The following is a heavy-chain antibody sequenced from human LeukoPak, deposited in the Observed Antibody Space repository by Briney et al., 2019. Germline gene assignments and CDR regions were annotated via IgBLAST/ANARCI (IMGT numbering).Heavy chain of an antibody. CDR1: GFTFSSYA. D-gene: IGHD6-25*01. J-gene: IGHJ4*02. Sequence: GGSLRLSCAASGFTFSSYAMSWVRQAPGKGLEGVSAISGSGGSTYYADSVKVRFAISRDNSKNTLYLQMNSLRDEDTAVYYCARIMDGVSGYDRGEVDYWGQGTLVTVSS. CDR2: ISGSGGST. V-gene: IGHV3-23*01. CDR3: ARIMDGVSGYDRGEVDY.